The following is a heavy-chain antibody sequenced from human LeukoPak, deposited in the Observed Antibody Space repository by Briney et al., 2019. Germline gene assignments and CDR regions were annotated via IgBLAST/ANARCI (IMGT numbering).Heavy chain of an antibody. CDR1: GYTFSDYY. J-gene: IGHJ5*02. Sequence: ASVKVSCKAYGYTFSDYYMHWVRQAPGQGLEWMGWINPKSGGANFAEKFQGRVTMTRDTSSRTVYMELSRVTYDDTAVYYCARGVGTSWFDPWGQGTLVTVSS. CDR2: INPKSGGA. V-gene: IGHV1-2*02. CDR3: ARGVGTSWFDP. D-gene: IGHD2-2*01.